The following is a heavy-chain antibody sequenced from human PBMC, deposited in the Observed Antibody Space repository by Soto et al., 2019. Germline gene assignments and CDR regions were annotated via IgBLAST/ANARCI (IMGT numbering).Heavy chain of an antibody. J-gene: IGHJ5*02. CDR3: VSDGPKTLRDWFDP. CDR2: IYATGTT. CDR1: GASISGFY. Sequence: QVQLQASGPGLVKPSETLSLTCTVSGASISGFYWSWIRKSAGKGLEWIGRIYATGTTDYNPSLKSRVMMSVDTAQKQFSLKLRSVAAADTAVYDCVSDGPKTLRDWFDPWVQGISVTVSS. D-gene: IGHD3-16*01. V-gene: IGHV4-4*07.